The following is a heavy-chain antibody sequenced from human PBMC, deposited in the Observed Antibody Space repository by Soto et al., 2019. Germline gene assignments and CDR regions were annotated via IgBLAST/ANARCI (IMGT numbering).Heavy chain of an antibody. Sequence: PSETLSLTCIVSGGSISSSSYYWGWIRQPPGKGLEWIGSIYYSGSTYYNPSLKSRVTISVDTSKNQFSLKLSSVTAADTAVFYCERHRARNWFDPWGQGTLVPVSS. D-gene: IGHD6-6*01. J-gene: IGHJ5*02. CDR2: IYYSGST. CDR1: GGSISSSSYY. CDR3: ERHRARNWFDP. V-gene: IGHV4-39*01.